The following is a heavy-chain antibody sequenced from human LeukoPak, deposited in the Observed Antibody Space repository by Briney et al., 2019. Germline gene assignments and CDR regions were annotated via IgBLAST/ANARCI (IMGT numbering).Heavy chain of an antibody. CDR2: IYDSGRI. Sequence: SETLSLTCTGSGGSISSGGYFWSWIRQHPGKGLEWIAYIYDSGRINYNPSLESRVTISLDTSKNQFSLKLSSVTAADTAVYYCARAFRSNPYNWFDPWGQGTLVTVSS. CDR1: GGSISSGGYF. V-gene: IGHV4-31*03. CDR3: ARAFRSNPYNWFDP. J-gene: IGHJ5*02.